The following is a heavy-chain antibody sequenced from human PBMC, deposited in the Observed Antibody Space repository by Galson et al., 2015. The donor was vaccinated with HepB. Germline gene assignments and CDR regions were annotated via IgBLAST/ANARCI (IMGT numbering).Heavy chain of an antibody. Sequence: SLRLSCAASGFTFSSYEMNWVRQAPGKGLEWVSYISSSGSTIYYADSVKGRFTISRDNAKNSLYLQMNSLRAEDTAVYYCARDWRNFDWLLPVVDYYGMDVWGQGTTVTVSS. CDR2: ISSSGSTI. CDR1: GFTFSSYE. D-gene: IGHD3-9*01. J-gene: IGHJ6*02. V-gene: IGHV3-48*03. CDR3: ARDWRNFDWLLPVVDYYGMDV.